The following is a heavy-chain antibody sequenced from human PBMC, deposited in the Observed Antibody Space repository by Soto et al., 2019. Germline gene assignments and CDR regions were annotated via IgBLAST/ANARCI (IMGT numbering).Heavy chain of an antibody. D-gene: IGHD2-8*01. CDR2: IYYSGST. CDR1: GGSFSSYY. CDR3: ARARGSIVLMLPWFDP. V-gene: IGHV4-59*01. J-gene: IGHJ5*02. Sequence: SETLSLTCSVSGGSFSSYYWSWIRQPPGKGLEWIAHIYYSGSTNYNPSLKSRVTISVDTSKNQFSLKLSSVTAADTAVYYCARARGSIVLMLPWFDPWGQGTLVTVSS.